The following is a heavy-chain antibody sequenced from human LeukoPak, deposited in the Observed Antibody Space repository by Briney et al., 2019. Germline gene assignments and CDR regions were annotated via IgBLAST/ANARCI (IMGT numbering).Heavy chain of an antibody. J-gene: IGHJ4*02. CDR3: ATVSEY. CDR1: GFTFNYFW. V-gene: IGHV3-74*01. CDR2: ISNDGTAT. Sequence: PGGSLRLSCAASGFTFNYFWMHWVRQVPGKGPVWVSGISNDGTATYYADSVKGRFSISRDNAKNTVYLQMNGLRAEDTSVYFCATVSEYWGQGTLVTVSS.